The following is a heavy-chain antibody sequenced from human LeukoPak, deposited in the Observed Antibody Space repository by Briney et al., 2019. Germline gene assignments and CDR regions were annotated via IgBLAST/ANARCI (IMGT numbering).Heavy chain of an antibody. Sequence: GGSLRLSCAASGFTFSSYAMHWVRQAPGKGLEWVAVISYDGSNKYYADSVKGRFTISRDNSKNTLYLQMNSLRAEDTAVYYCARDVSGYYDFWSGYYWGYFDYWGQGTLVTVSS. CDR2: ISYDGSNK. V-gene: IGHV3-30-3*01. J-gene: IGHJ4*02. CDR3: ARDVSGYYDFWSGYYWGYFDY. D-gene: IGHD3-3*01. CDR1: GFTFSSYA.